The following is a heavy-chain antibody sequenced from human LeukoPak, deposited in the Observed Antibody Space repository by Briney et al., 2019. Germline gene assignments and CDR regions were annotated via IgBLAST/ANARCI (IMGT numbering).Heavy chain of an antibody. CDR2: IIPLFGTA. V-gene: IGHV1-69*13. CDR3: ARGLGAIAARPWWENWFDP. D-gene: IGHD6-6*01. CDR1: GGTFSSCA. J-gene: IGHJ5*02. Sequence: GASVKVCCKASGGTFSSCAISWVRPAPGQGLEWMRGIIPLFGTANYAQKFQGRVTITADESTSTAYMELSSMISQDTTVYYCARGLGAIAARPWWENWFDPWGQGTLVTVSS.